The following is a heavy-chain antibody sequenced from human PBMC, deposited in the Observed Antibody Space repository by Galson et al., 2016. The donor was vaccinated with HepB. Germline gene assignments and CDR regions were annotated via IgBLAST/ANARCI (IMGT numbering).Heavy chain of an antibody. D-gene: IGHD4-23*01. CDR1: GGSISGSPYY. CDR3: ARDRGNLGSDL. V-gene: IGHV4-39*07. J-gene: IGHJ2*01. Sequence: LTCAVSGGSISGSPYYWDWIRQPPGKGLEWIGNIFHSGSTYYNPSLKSRVTISVDTSKNQFSLNLTSVTAADTAVYYCARDRGNLGSDLWGRGTRVTVSS. CDR2: IFHSGST.